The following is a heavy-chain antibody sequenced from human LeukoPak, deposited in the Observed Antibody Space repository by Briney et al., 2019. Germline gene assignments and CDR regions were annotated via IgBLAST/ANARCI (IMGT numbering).Heavy chain of an antibody. V-gene: IGHV3-30*02. CDR2: IRYDGSNE. CDR3: VKFVAGNS. J-gene: IGHJ5*02. CDR1: GFTFNNYG. D-gene: IGHD1-14*01. Sequence: PGESLRLSCVTSGFTFNNYGMHWVRQAPGKGLEWVAFIRYDGSNEYYADSVKGRFTVHRDNSKNTLFLRMNSLRIEDTAVYFCVKFVAGNSWGQGTLVTVSS.